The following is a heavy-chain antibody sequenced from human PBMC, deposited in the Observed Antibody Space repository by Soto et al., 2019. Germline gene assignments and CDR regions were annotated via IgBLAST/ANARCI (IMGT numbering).Heavy chain of an antibody. J-gene: IGHJ4*02. V-gene: IGHV3-11*01. Sequence: QVQLVESGGGLVKPGGSLRLSCAASGFSFSDYYMSWIRQAPGKGLEWVSYSSSSGSTTYYADSVKGRFPISRDNAQNPLHLHSNSLRAEAAAVCYCPIGTGELDYWGEGTLVRVS. D-gene: IGHD2-21*01. CDR2: SSSSGSTT. CDR3: PIGTGELDY. CDR1: GFSFSDYY.